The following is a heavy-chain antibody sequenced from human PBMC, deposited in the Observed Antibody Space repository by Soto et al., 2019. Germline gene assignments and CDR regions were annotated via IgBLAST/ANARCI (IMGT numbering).Heavy chain of an antibody. CDR2: IYHSGST. D-gene: IGHD6-19*01. Sequence: KPSETLSLTCAVSGYSISSGYYWGWIRQPPGKGLEWIGNIYHSGSTYYNPSLKSRLTISLDTSKNQLSLKLSSVTAADTAVYYCARDQHLSGRHWFDPWGQGTLVTVSS. CDR3: ARDQHLSGRHWFDP. CDR1: GYSISSGYY. J-gene: IGHJ5*02. V-gene: IGHV4-38-2*02.